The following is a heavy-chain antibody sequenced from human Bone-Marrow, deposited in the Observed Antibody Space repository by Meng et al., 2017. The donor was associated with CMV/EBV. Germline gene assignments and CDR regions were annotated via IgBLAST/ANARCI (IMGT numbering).Heavy chain of an antibody. CDR1: GFTFSSYW. CDR3: ARTSAVPAASMDV. Sequence: GGSLRLSCAASGFTFSSYWMSWVRQAPGKGLEWVSVIYSGGSSTYYADSVKGRFTISRDNSKNTLYLQMNSLRAEDTAVYYCARTSAVPAASMDVWGQGTTVTVSS. D-gene: IGHD2-2*01. CDR2: IYSGGSST. V-gene: IGHV3-23*03. J-gene: IGHJ6*02.